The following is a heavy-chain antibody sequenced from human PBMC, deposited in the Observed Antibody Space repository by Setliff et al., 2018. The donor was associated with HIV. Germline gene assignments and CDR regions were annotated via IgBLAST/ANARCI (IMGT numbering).Heavy chain of an antibody. Sequence: RASVKVSCKASGYRFNTYGISWVRQAPGQGLEWMGWISPYNGDTRFAQSLQGRVTLTTDTSTNTAYMEMRTLRSDDTAVYYCSIDVIGGWLRPMPDYWGPGTLVTVSS. J-gene: IGHJ4*02. CDR3: SIDVIGGWLRPMPDY. V-gene: IGHV1-18*01. CDR2: ISPYNGDT. D-gene: IGHD5-12*01. CDR1: GYRFNTYG.